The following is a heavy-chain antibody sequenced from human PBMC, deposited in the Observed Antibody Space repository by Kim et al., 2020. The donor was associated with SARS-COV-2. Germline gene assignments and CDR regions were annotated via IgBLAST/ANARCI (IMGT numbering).Heavy chain of an antibody. J-gene: IGHJ4*02. D-gene: IGHD3-10*01. Sequence: YSPSFQGQVTISADKSISTAYLQWSSLKASDTAMYYCARQGYYGSGSFDYWGQGTLVTVSS. V-gene: IGHV5-51*01. CDR3: ARQGYYGSGSFDY.